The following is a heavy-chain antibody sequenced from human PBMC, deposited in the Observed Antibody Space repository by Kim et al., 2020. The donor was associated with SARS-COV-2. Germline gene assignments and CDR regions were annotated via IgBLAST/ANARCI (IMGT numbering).Heavy chain of an antibody. CDR3: ARPSDYSKVVATTLDLNWFDP. CDR1: GYTFTSYA. CDR2: INTNTGNP. D-gene: IGHD5-12*01. J-gene: IGHJ5*02. V-gene: IGHV7-4-1*02. Sequence: ASVKVSCKASGYTFTSYAMNWVRQAPGQGLEWMGWINTNTGNPTYAQGFTGRFVFSLDTSVSTAYLQISSLKAEDTAVYYCARPSDYSKVVATTLDLNWFDPWGQGTLVTVSS.